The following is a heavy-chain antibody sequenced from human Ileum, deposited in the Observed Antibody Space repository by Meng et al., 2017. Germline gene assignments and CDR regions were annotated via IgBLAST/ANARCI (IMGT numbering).Heavy chain of an antibody. CDR2: IYWDDDK. Sequence: SGPTLVKPTQTLSLTCTVSGFSLSTSGVAVGWIRQPPGKALEWLGVIYWDDDKRYSPFLKSRLTITRDTSKNLVVLTMTNVDPVDTATYFCAYRRWFGELFSISDNWYESWGQGTRVTVYS. D-gene: IGHD3-10*01. CDR3: AYRRWFGELFSISDNWYES. J-gene: IGHJ5*01. CDR1: GFSLSTSGVA. V-gene: IGHV2-5*02.